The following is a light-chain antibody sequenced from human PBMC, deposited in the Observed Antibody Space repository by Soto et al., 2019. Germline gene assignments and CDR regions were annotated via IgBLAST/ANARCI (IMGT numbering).Light chain of an antibody. CDR3: ENWNSHTHV. CDR2: LERSGSY. Sequence: QTVVTQSSSASASLGSSVKLTCTLSSGHNDYIIAWHQQQPGKAPRYLMKLERSGSYNKGSGVPDRFSGSSSGAARYLTISHLQYEDEADYYCENWNSHTHVLGGGTKVPLL. CDR1: SGHNDYI. J-gene: IGLJ2*01. V-gene: IGLV4-60*02.